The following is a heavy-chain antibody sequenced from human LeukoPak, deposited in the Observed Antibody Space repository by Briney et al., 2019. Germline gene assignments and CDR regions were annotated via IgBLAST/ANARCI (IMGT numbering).Heavy chain of an antibody. D-gene: IGHD3-10*01. J-gene: IGHJ4*02. CDR1: GGSISSYY. V-gene: IGHV4-59*01. CDR3: ARVRGTMVRGVISGRFDY. Sequence: SETLSLTCTVSGGSISSYYWSWIRQPPGKGLERIGYIYYSGSTNYNPSLKSRVTISVDTSKNQFSLKLSSVTAADTAVYYCARVRGTMVRGVISGRFDYWGQGTLVTVSS. CDR2: IYYSGST.